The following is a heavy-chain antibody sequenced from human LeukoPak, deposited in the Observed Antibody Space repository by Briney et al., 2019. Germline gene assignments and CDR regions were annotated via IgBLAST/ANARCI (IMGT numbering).Heavy chain of an antibody. CDR2: INPNRGGT. CDR3: ARGLRTTFGVGLTNFDAFDI. CDR1: RYSFTGYY. V-gene: IGHV1-2*06. J-gene: IGHJ3*02. D-gene: IGHD3-3*01. Sequence: ASVKVSCKASRYSFTGYYMHWVRQAPGQGLEWMGRINPNRGGTNYAQKFQGRVTMTRDTSISTAYMELSRLRSDDTAVYYCARGLRTTFGVGLTNFDAFDIWGQGTMVTVSS.